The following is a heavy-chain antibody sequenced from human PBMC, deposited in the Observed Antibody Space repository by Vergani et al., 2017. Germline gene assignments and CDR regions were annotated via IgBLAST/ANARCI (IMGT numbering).Heavy chain of an antibody. D-gene: IGHD3-10*01. J-gene: IGHJ3*01. CDR3: AKTGMGGDGLDV. Sequence: EVQLVESGGGLVKPGGSMRLSCAASGFPFSSYAMSWVRQAPGKGLEWVSAISGSGGSTYYADAVKGRVTISRDNSKNTLYLQMNRLGAEETAVYDCAKTGMGGDGLDVWGQGTMVTVSS. CDR1: GFPFSSYA. CDR2: ISGSGGST. V-gene: IGHV3-23*04.